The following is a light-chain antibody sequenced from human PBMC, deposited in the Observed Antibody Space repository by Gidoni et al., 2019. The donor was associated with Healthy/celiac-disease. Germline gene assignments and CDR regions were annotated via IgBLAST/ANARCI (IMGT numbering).Light chain of an antibody. CDR2: AAS. CDR3: QQYYSYRLT. V-gene: IGKV1-8*01. CDR1: QGISSY. Sequence: AIRMTPSPSSFSASTGDRVTITCRASQGISSYLAWYQQKQGKAPKLLIYAASTLQSGVPSRFSGSGSGTDFTLTISCLQSEDFATYYCQQYYSYRLTFGGGTKVEIK. J-gene: IGKJ4*01.